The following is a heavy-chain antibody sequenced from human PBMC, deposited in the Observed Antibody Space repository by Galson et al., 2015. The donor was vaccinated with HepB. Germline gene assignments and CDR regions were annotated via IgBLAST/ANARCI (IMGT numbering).Heavy chain of an antibody. V-gene: IGHV3-33*01. Sequence: SLRLSCAASGFTFSIYNMHWVRQAPGKGLEWVAYIWNDGSNKYYADSVRGRFTVSRDNSNNTLNVQMNNLRVEDTAVYYCAREGRDLYGGIDYWGQGTLVTVSS. J-gene: IGHJ4*02. CDR2: IWNDGSNK. D-gene: IGHD4-23*01. CDR1: GFTFSIYN. CDR3: AREGRDLYGGIDY.